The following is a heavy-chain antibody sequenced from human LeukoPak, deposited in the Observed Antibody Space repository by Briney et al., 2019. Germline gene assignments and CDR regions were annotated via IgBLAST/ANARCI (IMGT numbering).Heavy chain of an antibody. CDR3: TTVTYYNSRAPRDY. J-gene: IGHJ4*02. Sequence: PGGSLRLSCAASGFTLSNYWMYWVRQAPGKGLVWVSRINNDGTTINYADSVKGRFTISRDNAKNALYLQMNSLRVEDTAVYYCTTVTYYNSRAPRDYWGQGTLVTVST. CDR2: INNDGTTI. D-gene: IGHD3-10*01. V-gene: IGHV3-74*01. CDR1: GFTLSNYW.